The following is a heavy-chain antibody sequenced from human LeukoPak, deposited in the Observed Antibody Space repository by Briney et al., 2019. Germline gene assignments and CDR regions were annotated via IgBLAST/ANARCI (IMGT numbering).Heavy chain of an antibody. CDR2: IYHSGST. J-gene: IGHJ6*02. V-gene: IGHV4-4*02. CDR3: ARGQLGRYYYSMDV. D-gene: IGHD3-16*01. Sequence: SETLSLTCAVSGGSISSSNWWSWVRPPPGKGLEWIGEIYHSGSTNYNPSLKRRVTISVDKSKNQFSVKLSSVTAADTAVDYCARGQLGRYYYSMDVWGQGTTVTVSS. CDR1: GGSISSSNW.